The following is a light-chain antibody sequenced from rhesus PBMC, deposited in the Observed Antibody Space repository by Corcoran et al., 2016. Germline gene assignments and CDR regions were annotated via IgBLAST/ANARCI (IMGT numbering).Light chain of an antibody. CDR3: QQYKDVPYS. Sequence: DIQMTKSPSSLSASVGAKVTITCHASQGINTWLVWYQQKPGKAPKPLIYDSSSLQSGVPSRFSGSGSGTDFTLTISSLQPEDFATYYCQQYKDVPYSFGQGTKVEIK. J-gene: IGKJ2*01. CDR2: DSS. V-gene: IGKV1-19*01. CDR1: QGINTW.